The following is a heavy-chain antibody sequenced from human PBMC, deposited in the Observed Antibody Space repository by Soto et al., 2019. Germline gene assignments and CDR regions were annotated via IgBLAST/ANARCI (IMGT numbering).Heavy chain of an antibody. CDR1: GASGGSFSGYY. D-gene: IGHD3-3*01. CDR2: INHSGST. Sequence: PSETLSLTCAVYGASGGSFSGYYWSWIRQPPGKGLEWIGEINHSGSTNYNPSLKSRVTISVDTSKNQFSLKLSSVTAADTAVYYRSRHGVNSPFRFWGQGTMVT. CDR3: SRHGVNSPFRF. V-gene: IGHV4-34*01. J-gene: IGHJ3*01.